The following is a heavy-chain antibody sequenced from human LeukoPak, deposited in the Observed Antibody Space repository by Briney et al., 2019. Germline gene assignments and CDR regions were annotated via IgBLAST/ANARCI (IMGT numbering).Heavy chain of an antibody. Sequence: GSLRLSCGASGFTFSSYAMHWVRQAPGKGLEWVAVISYDGSNKYYADSVKGRFTISRDNSKNTLYLQMNSLRAEDTAVYYCARGEYYDSSGYYAFDYWGQGTLVTVSS. CDR1: GFTFSSYA. CDR2: ISYDGSNK. J-gene: IGHJ4*02. CDR3: ARGEYYDSSGYYAFDY. D-gene: IGHD3-22*01. V-gene: IGHV3-30-3*01.